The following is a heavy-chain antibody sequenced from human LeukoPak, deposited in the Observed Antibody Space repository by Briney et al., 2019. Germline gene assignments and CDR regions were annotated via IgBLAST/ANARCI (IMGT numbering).Heavy chain of an antibody. CDR2: IYYSGNT. Sequence: SETLSLTCTVSGGSISSGDYYWSWIRQPPGKGLEWIGCIYYSGNTYYNPSLKSRVTISVDTSKNQFSLKLSSVTAADTAVYFCVRGWNDPYYFDYWGRGTLVTVSS. J-gene: IGHJ4*02. V-gene: IGHV4-30-4*01. D-gene: IGHD1-1*01. CDR1: GGSISSGDYY. CDR3: VRGWNDPYYFDY.